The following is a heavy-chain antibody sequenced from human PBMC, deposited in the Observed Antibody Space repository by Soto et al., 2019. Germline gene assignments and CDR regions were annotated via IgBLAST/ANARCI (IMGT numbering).Heavy chain of an antibody. J-gene: IGHJ4*02. CDR2: IYYSGST. D-gene: IGHD2-21*02. CDR1: GGSISSSSFH. V-gene: IGHV4-39*07. Sequence: SETLSLTCTVSGGSISSSSFHWGWIRQPPGKGLEWIGSIYYSGSTNYNPSLKSRVTISVDTSKNQFSLKLSSVTAADTAVYYCAITVVVTAIQRYFDYWGQGTLVTVSS. CDR3: AITVVVTAIQRYFDY.